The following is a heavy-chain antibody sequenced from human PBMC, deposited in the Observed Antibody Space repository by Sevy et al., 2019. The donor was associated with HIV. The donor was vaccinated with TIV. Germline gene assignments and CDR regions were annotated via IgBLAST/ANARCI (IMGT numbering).Heavy chain of an antibody. J-gene: IGHJ4*02. CDR3: ARPKVSHYDSSGYYEDYFDY. V-gene: IGHV1-2*06. D-gene: IGHD3-22*01. Sequence: ASVKVSCKASGYTFTGYYMHWVRQAPGQGLEWMGRINPNSGGTNYAQKFQGRVTMTRDTSISTAYMELSRLRSDDTAGYYCARPKVSHYDSSGYYEDYFDYWGQGTLVTVSS. CDR1: GYTFTGYY. CDR2: INPNSGGT.